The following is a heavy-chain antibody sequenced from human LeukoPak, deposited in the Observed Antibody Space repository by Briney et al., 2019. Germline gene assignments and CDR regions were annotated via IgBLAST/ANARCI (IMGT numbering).Heavy chain of an antibody. CDR2: ISSSSSYI. CDR1: GFTFSSYS. Sequence: VGSLRLSCAASGFTFSSYSMNWVRQAPGKGLEWVSSISSSSSYIYYADSVKGRFTISRDNAKNSLYLQMNSLRAEDTAVYYCARDHFGYYDFWSGYPEVYFDYWGQGTLVTVSS. CDR3: ARDHFGYYDFWSGYPEVYFDY. V-gene: IGHV3-21*01. D-gene: IGHD3-3*01. J-gene: IGHJ4*02.